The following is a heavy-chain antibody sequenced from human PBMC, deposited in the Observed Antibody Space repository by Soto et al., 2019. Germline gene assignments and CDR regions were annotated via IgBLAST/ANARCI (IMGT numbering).Heavy chain of an antibody. CDR1: GGTFSSYA. J-gene: IGHJ4*02. CDR3: ARASKYYYDSSGLPTLDY. D-gene: IGHD3-22*01. CDR2: IIPIFGTA. V-gene: IGHV1-69*01. Sequence: QVQLVQSGAEVKKPGSSVKVSYKASGGTFSSYAISWVRQAPGQGLEWMGGIIPIFGTANYAQKFQGRVTITADESTSTAYMELSSLRSEDTAVYYCARASKYYYDSSGLPTLDYWGQGTLVTVSS.